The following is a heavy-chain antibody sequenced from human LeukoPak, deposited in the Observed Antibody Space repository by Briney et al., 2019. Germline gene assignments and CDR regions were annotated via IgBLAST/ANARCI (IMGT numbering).Heavy chain of an antibody. Sequence: SETLSLTCTVSGGSISSSSYYWGWIRQPPGKGLEWIASISYSGSTYNNPSLRGRVTISVDTSKDQFSLKLSSVTAADTAVYYCARVGEPTAMVTDWGQGTLVTVSS. CDR2: ISYSGST. J-gene: IGHJ4*02. V-gene: IGHV4-39*01. D-gene: IGHD5-18*01. CDR3: ARVGEPTAMVTD. CDR1: GGSISSSSYY.